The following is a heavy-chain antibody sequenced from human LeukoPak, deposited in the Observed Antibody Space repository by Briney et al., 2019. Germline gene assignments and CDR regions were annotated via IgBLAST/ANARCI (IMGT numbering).Heavy chain of an antibody. Sequence: SSETLSLTCTVSGGSISSYNWRWLRQPPGKGLEWIGYIYYSGSTNYNPSVKSRVTISVDTSKNQFSLKLGSVTATDTAVYYCAREVHSPLRFVEWLVRGAFDIWGLGTMVTVSS. J-gene: IGHJ3*02. CDR3: AREVHSPLRFVEWLVRGAFDI. CDR1: GGSISSYN. D-gene: IGHD3-3*01. CDR2: IYYSGST. V-gene: IGHV4-59*01.